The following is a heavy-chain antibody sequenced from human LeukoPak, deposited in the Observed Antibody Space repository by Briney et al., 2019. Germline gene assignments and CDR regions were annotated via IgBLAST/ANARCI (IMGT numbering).Heavy chain of an antibody. Sequence: SVKVSCKASGYTFTSYGISWVRQAPGQGLEWMGRIIPIFGTANYAQKFQGRVTITTDESTSTAYMELSSLRSEDTAVYYCARVPIIAAGGEFDYWGQGTLVTVSS. J-gene: IGHJ4*02. D-gene: IGHD6-13*01. V-gene: IGHV1-69*05. CDR1: GYTFTSYG. CDR3: ARVPIIAAGGEFDY. CDR2: IIPIFGTA.